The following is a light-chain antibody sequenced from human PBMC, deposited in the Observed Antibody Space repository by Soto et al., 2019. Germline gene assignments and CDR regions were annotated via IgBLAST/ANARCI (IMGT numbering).Light chain of an antibody. V-gene: IGKV3-20*01. Sequence: EIVLTQSPGTLFLSPGERGTLSCRASQSVSSSYLAWYQQKPGQAPRLLIYGASSRATGIPDRFSGSGSGTDFTLTISRLEPEDFAVYYCQQYGSSPHTFGQGTKLEIK. CDR1: QSVSSSY. CDR2: GAS. CDR3: QQYGSSPHT. J-gene: IGKJ2*01.